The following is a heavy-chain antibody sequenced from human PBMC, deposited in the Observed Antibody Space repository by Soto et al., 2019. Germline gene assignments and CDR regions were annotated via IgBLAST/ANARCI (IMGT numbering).Heavy chain of an antibody. V-gene: IGHV3-21*03. D-gene: IGHD3-16*01. CDR3: ASYWGGQPIRSY. CDR1: GFIFSSHT. CDR2: ISTDSIYK. Sequence: GGSLRLSCAVSGFIFSSHTMHWVRQAPGKRLEWIAVISTDSIYKSYAVSVKGRFTISRDNANNSLSLQMDSLNAEAKGVSFCASYWGGQPIRSYWGQGTKVTVSS. J-gene: IGHJ4*02.